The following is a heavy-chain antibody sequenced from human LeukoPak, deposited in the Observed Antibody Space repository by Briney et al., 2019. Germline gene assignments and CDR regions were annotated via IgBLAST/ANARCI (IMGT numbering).Heavy chain of an antibody. V-gene: IGHV4-39*07. CDR1: GGSISSSSYY. J-gene: IGHJ6*03. CDR3: ARVISRWLRHYYYYMDV. Sequence: PSETLSLTCTVSGGSISSSSYYWGWIRQPPGKGLEWIGSIYYSGSTYYNPSLKSRVAISVDTSKNQFSLKLSSVTAADTAVYYCARVISRWLRHYYYYMDVWGKGTTVTVSS. D-gene: IGHD5-12*01. CDR2: IYYSGST.